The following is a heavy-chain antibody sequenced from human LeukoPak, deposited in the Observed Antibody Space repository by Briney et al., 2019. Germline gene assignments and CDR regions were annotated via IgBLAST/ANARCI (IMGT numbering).Heavy chain of an antibody. V-gene: IGHV4-34*01. J-gene: IGHJ4*02. Sequence: SETLSLTCAVYGGSFSGYYWSWIRQPPGKGLEWIGEINHSGSTNYNPSLKSRVTISVDTSKNQFSLKLSSVTAADTAVYCCARCIAVADGFDYWGQGTLVTVSS. D-gene: IGHD6-19*01. CDR2: INHSGST. CDR3: ARCIAVADGFDY. CDR1: GGSFSGYY.